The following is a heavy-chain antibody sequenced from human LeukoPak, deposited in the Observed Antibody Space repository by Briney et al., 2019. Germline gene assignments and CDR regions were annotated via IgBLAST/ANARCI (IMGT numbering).Heavy chain of an antibody. CDR3: SSNCGADC. D-gene: IGHD2-21*01. Sequence: SGGSLRLSCAASGFTFSSDGMGWVRQTPGKGLEWLASIKNDGGEQNYVDSVKGRFTIFRDNAKNSLYLQMNSLRVDDTAVYYCSSNCGADCWGQGTLVPVSS. J-gene: IGHJ4*02. CDR2: IKNDGGEQ. V-gene: IGHV3-7*01. CDR1: GFTFSSDG.